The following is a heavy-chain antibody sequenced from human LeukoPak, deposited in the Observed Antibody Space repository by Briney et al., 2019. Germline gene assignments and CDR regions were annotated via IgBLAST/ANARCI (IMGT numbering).Heavy chain of an antibody. CDR2: ISAHNGNT. V-gene: IGHV1-18*01. J-gene: IGHJ5*02. Sequence: ASVKVSCKASGYTFTSYGISWVRQAPGQGLEWMGWISAHNGNTNYAQKLQGRVTMTTDTSTSTAYMELRSLRSDDTAVYYCASELGYCSGGSCYYWFDPWGQGTLVTVSS. D-gene: IGHD2-15*01. CDR1: GYTFTSYG. CDR3: ASELGYCSGGSCYYWFDP.